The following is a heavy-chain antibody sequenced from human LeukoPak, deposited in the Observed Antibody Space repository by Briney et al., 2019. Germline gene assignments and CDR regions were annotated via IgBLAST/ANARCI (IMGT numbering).Heavy chain of an antibody. Sequence: GGSLRLSCAPSGFTFSSYAMSWVRQAPGKGLEWVSAISGSGGSTYYADSVKGRFTISRDNSKNTLYLQMNSLRAEDTAVYYCAKLDGSGSYSLTHYYYYGMDVWGQGTTVTVSS. D-gene: IGHD3-10*01. CDR1: GFTFSSYA. J-gene: IGHJ6*02. CDR2: ISGSGGST. CDR3: AKLDGSGSYSLTHYYYYGMDV. V-gene: IGHV3-23*01.